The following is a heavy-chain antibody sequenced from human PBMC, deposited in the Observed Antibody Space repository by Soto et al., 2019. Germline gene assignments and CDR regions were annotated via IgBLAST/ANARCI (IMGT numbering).Heavy chain of an antibody. CDR3: ARGLDYVGFDY. Sequence: QVQLQESGPGLVKPSETLSLTCIVSGDSVSSGTYYWSWIRQPPGKGLEWIGYIYYRGSTNYNPSLKSRVTISLDTSRNQFSLKVSSVTAADTAVYYCARGLDYVGFDYWGQATLVAVSS. V-gene: IGHV4-61*01. CDR1: GDSVSSGTYY. J-gene: IGHJ4*02. D-gene: IGHD4-17*01. CDR2: IYYRGST.